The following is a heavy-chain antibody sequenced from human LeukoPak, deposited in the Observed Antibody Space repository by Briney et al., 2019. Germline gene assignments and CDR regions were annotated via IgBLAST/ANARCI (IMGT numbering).Heavy chain of an antibody. CDR2: ISTSGGT. D-gene: IGHD2-21*02. J-gene: IGHJ4*02. Sequence: SETLSLNCTVSGGSISTYYWIWIRQPAGKRLEWIGRISTSGGTNYNPSLKSRATMSLDSSKNQFSLKVRSVTAADTAVYYCARGLLGGGGDFTHFDYWGQGTLVTVSS. V-gene: IGHV4-4*07. CDR1: GGSISTYY. CDR3: ARGLLGGGGDFTHFDY.